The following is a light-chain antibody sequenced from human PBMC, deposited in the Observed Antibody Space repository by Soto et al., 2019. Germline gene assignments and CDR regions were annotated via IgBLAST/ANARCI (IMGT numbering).Light chain of an antibody. V-gene: IGKV3-20*01. CDR2: SAS. J-gene: IGKJ5*01. CDR1: QNLGTLY. Sequence: EIVLTQSQGTLSLSPGERGTLSCRASQNLGTLYLAWFQQKSGQAPRLLIYSASRRATGIPDRFTGSGSGTDFTLTITRLEPEDFAVFYCQQYGTSEIIFGQGTRLEIK. CDR3: QQYGTSEII.